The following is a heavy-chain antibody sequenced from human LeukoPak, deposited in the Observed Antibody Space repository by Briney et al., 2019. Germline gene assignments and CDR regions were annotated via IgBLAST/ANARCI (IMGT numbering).Heavy chain of an antibody. CDR3: ARRDFWSGYQRQSPLNY. V-gene: IGHV1-69*13. CDR1: GGTFSSYA. D-gene: IGHD3-3*01. J-gene: IGHJ4*02. CDR2: IIPIFGTA. Sequence: SVKVSCKASGGTFSSYAISWVRQAPGQGLEWMGGIIPIFGTANYAQKFQGRATTTADESTSTASMEPSSLRSEDTAVYYCARRDFWSGYQRQSPLNYWGQGTLVTVSS.